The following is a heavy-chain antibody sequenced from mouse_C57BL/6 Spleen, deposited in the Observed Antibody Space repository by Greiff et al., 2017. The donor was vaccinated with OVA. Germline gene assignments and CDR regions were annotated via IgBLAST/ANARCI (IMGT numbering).Heavy chain of an antibody. CDR2: IDPANGST. J-gene: IGHJ4*01. CDR3: AREAYYSNRYAMDY. CDR1: GFNIKNTY. V-gene: IGHV14-3*01. Sequence: EVQRVESVAELVRPGASVKLSCTASGFNIKNTYMHWVKQRPEQGLEWIGRIDPANGSTNYAPKFQGKATITADTSSNTAYLQLSSLTSEDTAIYYCAREAYYSNRYAMDYWGQGTSVTVSS. D-gene: IGHD2-5*01.